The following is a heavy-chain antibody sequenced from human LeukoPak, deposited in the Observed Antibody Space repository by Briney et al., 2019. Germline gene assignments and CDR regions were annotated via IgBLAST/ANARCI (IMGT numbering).Heavy chain of an antibody. D-gene: IGHD6-19*01. J-gene: IGHJ5*02. Sequence: GGSLRLSCAASGFTFSSYGMHWVRQAPGKGLEWVAVISYDGSNKYYADSVKGRFTISRDNSKNTLYLQMNSLRAEDTAVYYCAKDPSTSSVAGKGYWFDPWGQATLVTVSS. V-gene: IGHV3-30*18. CDR1: GFTFSSYG. CDR3: AKDPSTSSVAGKGYWFDP. CDR2: ISYDGSNK.